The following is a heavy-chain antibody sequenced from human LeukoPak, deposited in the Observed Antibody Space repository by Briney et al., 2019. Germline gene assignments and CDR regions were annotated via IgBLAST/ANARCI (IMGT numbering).Heavy chain of an antibody. CDR3: AKSSEQPLIYMDV. Sequence: PGGSLRLSCAASGFTFDDYAMHRVRQAPGKGLEWVSLISWDGGSTYYADSVKGRFTISRDNSKNSLYLQMNSLRAEDTALYYCAKSSEQPLIYMDVWGKGTTVTVSS. V-gene: IGHV3-43D*04. CDR2: ISWDGGST. D-gene: IGHD6-13*01. J-gene: IGHJ6*03. CDR1: GFTFDDYA.